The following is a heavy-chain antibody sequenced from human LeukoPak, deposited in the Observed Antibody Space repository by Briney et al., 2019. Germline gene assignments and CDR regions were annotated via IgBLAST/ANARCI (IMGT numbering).Heavy chain of an antibody. V-gene: IGHV4-34*01. J-gene: IGHJ4*02. Sequence: PSETLSHTCAVYGGSFSGYYWSWIRQPPGKGLEWIGEINHSGSTNYNPSLKSRVTISVDTSKNQFSLKLSSVTAADTAVYYCARSGDYANYWGQGTLVTASS. D-gene: IGHD2-21*02. CDR2: INHSGST. CDR3: ARSGDYANY. CDR1: GGSFSGYY.